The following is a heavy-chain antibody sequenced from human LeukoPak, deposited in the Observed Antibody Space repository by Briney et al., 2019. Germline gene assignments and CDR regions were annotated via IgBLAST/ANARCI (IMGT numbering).Heavy chain of an antibody. J-gene: IGHJ4*02. D-gene: IGHD5-24*01. CDR2: ISGSGGST. CDR3: PNAKTRWLQPDN. V-gene: IGHV3-23*01. CDR1: GFTFSSYA. Sequence: PGGSLRLSCAASGFTFSSYAMSWVRQAPGKGLEWVSAISGSGGSTYYADSVKGRFTISRDNSKNTLYLQMNSLRAEDTAVYYCPNAKTRWLQPDNWGQGTLVTVSS.